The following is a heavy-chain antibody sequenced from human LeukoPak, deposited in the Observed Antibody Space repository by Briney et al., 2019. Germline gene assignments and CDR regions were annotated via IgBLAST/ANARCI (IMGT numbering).Heavy chain of an antibody. CDR3: ASFGHREEQRPFDY. Sequence: GASVKLSCKGSGCTFTSYAISWVRRAPGPGLEWMGGIIPIFGSASSAHKFHGKGTITADESTSTAYMELSSLRSEDTAVDYCASFGHREEQRPFDYWGQGTLVTVSS. CDR2: IIPIFGSA. CDR1: GCTFTSYA. D-gene: IGHD6-25*01. V-gene: IGHV1-69*01. J-gene: IGHJ4*02.